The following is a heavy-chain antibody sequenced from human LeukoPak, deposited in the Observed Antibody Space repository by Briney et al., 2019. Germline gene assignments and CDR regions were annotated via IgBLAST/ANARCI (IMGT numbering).Heavy chain of an antibody. V-gene: IGHV4-39*01. CDR3: ARHEVSPYSYGYI. J-gene: IGHJ4*02. CDR2: IYYSGGT. Sequence: SETLSLTCTVSGGSISISSYYWGWIRQPPGKGLNWIGSIYYSGGTYYNPSLKSRVTISVDTSKNQFSLKLSSVTAADTAVYYCARHEVSPYSYGYIWGQGTLVTVSS. D-gene: IGHD5-18*01. CDR1: GGSISISSYY.